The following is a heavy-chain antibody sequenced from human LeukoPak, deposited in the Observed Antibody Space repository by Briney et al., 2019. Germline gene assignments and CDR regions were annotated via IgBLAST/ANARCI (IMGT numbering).Heavy chain of an antibody. V-gene: IGHV3-21*01. J-gene: IGHJ4*02. Sequence: PGGSLRLSCAASGFTFSSYSMNWVRQAPGKGLEWVSSISSSSSYIYYADSVKGRCTISRDNAKNSLYLQMNSLRAEDTAVYYCARVYSSGWLFDYWGQGTLVTVSS. CDR1: GFTFSSYS. CDR3: ARVYSSGWLFDY. CDR2: ISSSSSYI. D-gene: IGHD6-19*01.